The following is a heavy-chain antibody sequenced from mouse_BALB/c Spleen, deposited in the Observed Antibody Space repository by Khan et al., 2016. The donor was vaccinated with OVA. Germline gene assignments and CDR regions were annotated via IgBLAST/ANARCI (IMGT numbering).Heavy chain of an antibody. CDR2: IDPENGNT. CDR1: GFNIKDYY. D-gene: IGHD2-3*01. CDR3: ARAGYSPWFVY. V-gene: IGHV14-1*02. Sequence: VQLKQSGAELVRPGALVKLSCKASGFNIKDYYIHWVKQRPEQGLEWIGWIDPENGNTIYDPKFQGKANITADTSSNTAYLHFSSLTSEDTAVYYCARAGYSPWFVYWGQGTLVTVSA. J-gene: IGHJ3*01.